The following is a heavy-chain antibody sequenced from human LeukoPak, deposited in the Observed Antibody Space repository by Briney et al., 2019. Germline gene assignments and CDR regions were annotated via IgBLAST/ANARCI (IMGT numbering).Heavy chain of an antibody. J-gene: IGHJ3*02. D-gene: IGHD4-23*01. CDR2: INWNGGST. CDR3: ARGYGGNRIDAFDI. CDR1: GFTFDEYG. Sequence: GSLRLSCAASGFTFDEYGMSWVRQAPGKGLEWVSGINWNGGSTGYADSVKGRFTISRDNAKNSLYLQMNSLRAEDTALYHCARGYGGNRIDAFDIWGQGTMVTVSS. V-gene: IGHV3-20*01.